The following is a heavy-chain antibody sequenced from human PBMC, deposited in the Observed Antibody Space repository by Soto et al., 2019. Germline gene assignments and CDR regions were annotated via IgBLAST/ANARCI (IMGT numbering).Heavy chain of an antibody. CDR2: TYYRSSWSN. Sequence: PSQTLSLTCAISGDSVSSTSAAWNWTRQSPLRGLEWLGRTYYRSSWSNDYALSVRSRITINPDTSKNQFSLELNSVTPDDTAVYSCATDTPSASYNYWGRGRHVTLS. V-gene: IGHV6-1*01. CDR1: GDSVSSTSAA. J-gene: IGHJ4*02. CDR3: ATDTPSASYNY. D-gene: IGHD2-2*02.